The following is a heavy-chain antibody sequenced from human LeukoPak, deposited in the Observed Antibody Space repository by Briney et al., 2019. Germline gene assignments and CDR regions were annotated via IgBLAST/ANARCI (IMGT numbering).Heavy chain of an antibody. Sequence: SETLSLTCTVSGGSINNSYWTWIRQPPGKGLEWIGEINHSGSTNYNPSLKSRVTISVDTSKNQFSLKLSSVTAADTAVYYCARRTRDRAGSCYRCFDYWGQGTLVTVSS. CDR3: ARRTRDRAGSCYRCFDY. CDR2: INHSGST. J-gene: IGHJ4*02. CDR1: GGSINNSY. V-gene: IGHV4-34*01. D-gene: IGHD2-15*01.